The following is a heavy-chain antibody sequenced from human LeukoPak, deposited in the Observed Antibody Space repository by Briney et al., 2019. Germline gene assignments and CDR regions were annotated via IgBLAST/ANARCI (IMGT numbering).Heavy chain of an antibody. D-gene: IGHD4/OR15-4a*01. V-gene: IGHV3-48*03. CDR3: ARGLYEQPGDY. CDR1: GFTFSSYE. CDR2: ISSSGSTI. Sequence: GGSLGLSCAASGFTFSSYEMNWVGQAPGKGLEWVSYISSSGSTIYYADSVKGRFTISRDNAKNSLYLQMNSLRAEDTAVYYCARGLYEQPGDYWGQGTLVTVSS. J-gene: IGHJ4*02.